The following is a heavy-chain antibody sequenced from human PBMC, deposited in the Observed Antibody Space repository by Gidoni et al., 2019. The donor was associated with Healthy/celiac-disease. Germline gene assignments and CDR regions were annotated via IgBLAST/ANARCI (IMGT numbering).Heavy chain of an antibody. J-gene: IGHJ5*02. Sequence: QVQLQESGPGLVKPSETLSLTCTVSGGSISSYYWSWIRQPPGKGLECIGYIYYSGSTNYNPSLKSRFTISVDTSKNQFSLKLSSVTAADTAVYYCARVLYAHDYAAAAGYRGWFDPWGQGTLVTVSS. V-gene: IGHV4-59*01. CDR2: IYYSGST. CDR3: ARVLYAHDYAAAAGYRGWFDP. D-gene: IGHD6-13*01. CDR1: GGSISSYY.